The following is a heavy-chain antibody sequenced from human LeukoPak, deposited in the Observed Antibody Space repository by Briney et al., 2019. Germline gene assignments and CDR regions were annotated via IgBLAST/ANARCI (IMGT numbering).Heavy chain of an antibody. J-gene: IGHJ4*02. CDR2: IYYSGST. CDR1: GGSISSSSYY. D-gene: IGHD1-1*01. V-gene: IGHV4-39*01. CDR3: TLDGLEPGSASGGFFHY. Sequence: PSETLSLTCTVSGGSISSSSYYWGWIRQPPGKGLEWIGSIYYSGSTYYNPSLKSRVTISVDTSKNQFSLKLSSVTAADTAVYYCTLDGLEPGSASGGFFHYWGQGTLVTVSP.